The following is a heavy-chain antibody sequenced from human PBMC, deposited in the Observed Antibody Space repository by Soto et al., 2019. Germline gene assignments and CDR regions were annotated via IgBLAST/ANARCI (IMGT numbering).Heavy chain of an antibody. CDR2: IYYSGST. J-gene: IGHJ5*02. Sequence: SQTLSLTCTVSGGSISSGDYYWSWIRQPPGKGLEWIGYIYYSGSTYYNPSLKSRVTISVDTSKNQFSLKLSSVTAADTAVYYCARGSSYDILTGYYNWFDPWGQGTLVTVSS. CDR3: ARGSSYDILTGYYNWFDP. CDR1: GGSISSGDYY. V-gene: IGHV4-30-4*01. D-gene: IGHD3-9*01.